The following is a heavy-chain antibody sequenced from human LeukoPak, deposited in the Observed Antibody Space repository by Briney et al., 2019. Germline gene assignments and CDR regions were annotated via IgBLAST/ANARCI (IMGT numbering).Heavy chain of an antibody. J-gene: IGHJ4*02. CDR1: GFTVSSNY. CDR2: IYSGGST. V-gene: IGHV3-66*01. D-gene: IGHD5-18*01. CDR3: ARGVDTAMPRSPFDY. Sequence: GGSLRLSCAASGFTVSSNYMSWVRQAPGKGLEWVSVIYSGGSTYYADSVKGRFTISRDNSKNTLYLQMNSLRAEDTAVYYCARGVDTAMPRSPFDYWGQGTLVTVSS.